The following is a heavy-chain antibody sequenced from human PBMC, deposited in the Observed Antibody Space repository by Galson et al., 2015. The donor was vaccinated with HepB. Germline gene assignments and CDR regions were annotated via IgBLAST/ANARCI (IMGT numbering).Heavy chain of an antibody. CDR1: RYTFSDYA. V-gene: IGHV7-4-1*02. Sequence: SVKVSCKTSRYTFSDYAINWVRQAPGQGLEWMGWINTNTGNPTYAQGFTGRFVFPLDTSVSTAYLQISSLKAEDTAFYYCARHHGAFDIWGQGTMVTVSS. CDR2: INTNTGNP. CDR3: ARHHGAFDI. J-gene: IGHJ3*02.